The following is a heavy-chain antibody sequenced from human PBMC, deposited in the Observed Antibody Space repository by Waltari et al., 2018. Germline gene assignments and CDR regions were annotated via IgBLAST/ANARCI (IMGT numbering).Heavy chain of an antibody. CDR2: IRYDGSNK. CDR1: GFTFSSYG. J-gene: IGHJ4*02. CDR3: AKVRDYGDYAGSAYYFDY. D-gene: IGHD4-17*01. Sequence: QVQLVESGGGVVQPGGSLRLSCAASGFTFSSYGMPWVRQAPGKGLEWVAFIRYDGSNKYYADSVKGRFTISRDNSKKTQYLQMNSLRAEDTAVYYCAKVRDYGDYAGSAYYFDYWGQGTLVTVSS. V-gene: IGHV3-30*02.